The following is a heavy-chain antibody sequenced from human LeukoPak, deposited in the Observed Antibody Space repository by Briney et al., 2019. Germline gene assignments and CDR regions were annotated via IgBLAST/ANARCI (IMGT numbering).Heavy chain of an antibody. CDR3: ARVPKNIFWSGYYDY. Sequence: SMKVSCKASGGTFSSYAISWVRQAPGQGLEWMGRIIPIFGTANYAQKFQGRVTITTDESTSTAYMELSRLRSDDTAVYYCARVPKNIFWSGYYDYWGQGTLVTVSS. CDR2: IIPIFGTA. CDR1: GGTFSSYA. D-gene: IGHD3-3*01. J-gene: IGHJ4*02. V-gene: IGHV1-69*05.